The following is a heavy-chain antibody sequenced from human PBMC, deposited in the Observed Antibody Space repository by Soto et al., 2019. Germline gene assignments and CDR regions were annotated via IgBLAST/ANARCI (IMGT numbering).Heavy chain of an antibody. CDR3: AKNSRSVSVPAARVDGMDV. V-gene: IGHV3-23*01. CDR1: GFIFSGFA. Sequence: GVSLRLSCAASGFIFSGFAMTWVRQAPGKGLEWVSTTRSSGEPTYYADSVKGRFTFSRDNSKYTLFLEMCSLRAEYSAIYYCAKNSRSVSVPAARVDGMDVVGQGATVTVFS. CDR2: TRSSGEPT. D-gene: IGHD2-2*01. J-gene: IGHJ6*02.